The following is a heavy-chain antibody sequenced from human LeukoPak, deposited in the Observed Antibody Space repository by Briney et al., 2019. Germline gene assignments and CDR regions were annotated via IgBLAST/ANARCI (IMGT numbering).Heavy chain of an antibody. D-gene: IGHD6-19*01. Sequence: SETLSLTCAVYGGSFSGYYWSWIRQPPGKGLEWIGEINHSGSTNYNPSLKSRVTISVDTSKNQFSLKLSSVTTADTAVYYCAVSSGWPTSDYWGQGTLVTVSS. J-gene: IGHJ4*02. CDR1: GGSFSGYY. CDR3: AVSSGWPTSDY. CDR2: INHSGST. V-gene: IGHV4-34*01.